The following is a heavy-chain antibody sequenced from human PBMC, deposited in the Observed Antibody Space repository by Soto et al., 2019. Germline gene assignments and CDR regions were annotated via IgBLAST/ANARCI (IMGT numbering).Heavy chain of an antibody. J-gene: IGHJ3*02. Sequence: ASVKVSCKASGYTFTSYYMHWVRQAPGQGLEWMGIINPSGVSTSYAQKFQGRVTMTRDTSTSTVYMELSSLRSEDTAMYYCARLVDFDYTNDAFDIWGQGTMVTVSS. CDR1: GYTFTSYY. D-gene: IGHD2-2*02. V-gene: IGHV1-46*01. CDR3: ARLVDFDYTNDAFDI. CDR2: INPSGVST.